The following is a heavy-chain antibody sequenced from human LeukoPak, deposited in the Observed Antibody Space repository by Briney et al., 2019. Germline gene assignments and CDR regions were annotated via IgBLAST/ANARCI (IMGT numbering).Heavy chain of an antibody. V-gene: IGHV3-30*02. CDR1: GFTFSSYG. D-gene: IGHD5-12*01. CDR2: IRYDGSNK. J-gene: IGHJ4*02. Sequence: PGGSLRLSCAASGFTFSSYGMHWVRQAPGKGLEWVAFIRYDGSNKYYADSVKGRFTISRDNSKNTLYLQMNSLRAEDTAVYYCAKDLIKGGIVATIWSPLDYWGQGTLVTVSS. CDR3: AKDLIKGGIVATIWSPLDY.